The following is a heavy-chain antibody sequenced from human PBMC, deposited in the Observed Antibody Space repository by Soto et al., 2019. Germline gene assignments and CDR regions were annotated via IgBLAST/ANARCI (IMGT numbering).Heavy chain of an antibody. Sequence: EVQLVESGGGLVQPGGSLRLSCAASGFTFSSYWMHWVRQAPGKGLVWVSRINSDGSSTSYADSVKGRFTVSRDNANKTLYLQMNSLRAEDTAVYFCARDVTVSTGSYPHRWGQGTLVTVSS. D-gene: IGHD1-26*01. CDR1: GFTFSSYW. CDR3: ARDVTVSTGSYPHR. V-gene: IGHV3-74*01. CDR2: INSDGSST. J-gene: IGHJ4*02.